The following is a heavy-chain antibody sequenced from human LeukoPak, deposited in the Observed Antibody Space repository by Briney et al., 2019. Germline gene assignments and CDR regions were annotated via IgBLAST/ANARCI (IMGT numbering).Heavy chain of an antibody. J-gene: IGHJ5*02. Sequence: GASVKVSCKASGYTSTGHYMHWVRQAPGPGLEGMGWINSNSGGTNYAQKFQGRVTMTRDTSISTVYMELSRLRSDDTAVYYCARDPVNWNDEGFTPNWFDPWGQGTLVTVSS. D-gene: IGHD1-20*01. CDR3: ARDPVNWNDEGFTPNWFDP. V-gene: IGHV1-2*02. CDR1: GYTSTGHY. CDR2: INSNSGGT.